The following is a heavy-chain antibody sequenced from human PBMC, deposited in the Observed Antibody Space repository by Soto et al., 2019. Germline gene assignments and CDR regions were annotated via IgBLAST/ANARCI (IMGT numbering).Heavy chain of an antibody. CDR1: GYTFTSYG. J-gene: IGHJ4*02. Sequence: RASVKVSCKASGYTFTSYGISWVRQAPGQGLEWMGWISAYNGNTNYAQKLQGRVTMTTDTSTSTAYVELSSLRSEDTAVYYCARDRAEPFFDYWGQGTLVTVSS. V-gene: IGHV1-18*04. CDR2: ISAYNGNT. CDR3: ARDRAEPFFDY.